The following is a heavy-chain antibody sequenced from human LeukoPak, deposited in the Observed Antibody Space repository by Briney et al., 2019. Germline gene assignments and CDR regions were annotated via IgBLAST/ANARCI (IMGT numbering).Heavy chain of an antibody. CDR1: GFTFSSYA. CDR2: IKQDGGAK. CDR3: ARGDFWSGYYPYFDY. V-gene: IGHV3-7*01. J-gene: IGHJ4*02. D-gene: IGHD3-3*01. Sequence: GGSLRLSCTASGFTFSSYAMSWVRQAPGKGLEWVANIKQDGGAKYFVDSVKGRFTISRDNAKNSLYLQMNSLRAEDTAVYYCARGDFWSGYYPYFDYWGQGTLVTVSS.